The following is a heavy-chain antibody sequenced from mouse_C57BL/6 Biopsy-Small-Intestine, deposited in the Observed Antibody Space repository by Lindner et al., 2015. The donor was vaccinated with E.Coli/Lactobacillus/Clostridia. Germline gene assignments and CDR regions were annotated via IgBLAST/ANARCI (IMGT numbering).Heavy chain of an antibody. D-gene: IGHD2-1*01. CDR2: INPSSGYT. Sequence: VQLQESGAELAKPGASVKLSCKASGYTFTTYWMHWVRQRPGQGLEWIGYINPSSGYTRYNQKFKDKATLTADKSSSAAYMQLSSLTYEDSAVYYCARDYGNSYYYTMDYWGQGTSVTVSS. V-gene: IGHV1-7*01. CDR1: GYTFTTYW. CDR3: ARDYGNSYYYTMDY. J-gene: IGHJ4*01.